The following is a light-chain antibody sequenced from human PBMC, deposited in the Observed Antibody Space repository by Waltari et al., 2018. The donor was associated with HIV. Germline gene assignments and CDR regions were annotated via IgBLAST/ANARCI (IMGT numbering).Light chain of an antibody. V-gene: IGLV1-44*01. CDR1: NSNLGSNT. Sequence: QSVLTQPPSASGTPGQRVTISCSGSNSNLGSNTVNWYQQLPGTAPKLRIYGNSQRPSGVPDRFSGSKSGTSASLAISGLQSDDEAHYYCAAWDDSLSVYVFATGTKVTVL. CDR2: GNS. J-gene: IGLJ1*01. CDR3: AAWDDSLSVYV.